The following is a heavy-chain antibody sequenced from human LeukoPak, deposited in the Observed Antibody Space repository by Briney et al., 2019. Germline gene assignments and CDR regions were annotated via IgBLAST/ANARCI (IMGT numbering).Heavy chain of an antibody. CDR3: ARGGTMVRGVPVHNWFGP. D-gene: IGHD3-10*01. J-gene: IGHJ5*02. V-gene: IGHV1-69*01. Sequence: SVKVSCKASGGTFSSYAISWVRQAPGQGLEWMGGIIPIFGTANYAQKFQGRVTITADESTSTAYMELSSLRSEDTAVYYCARGGTMVRGVPVHNWFGPWGQGTLVTVSS. CDR1: GGTFSSYA. CDR2: IIPIFGTA.